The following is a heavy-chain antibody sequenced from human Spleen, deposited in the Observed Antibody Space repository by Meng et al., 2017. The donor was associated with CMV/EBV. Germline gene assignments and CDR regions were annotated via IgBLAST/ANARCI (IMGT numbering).Heavy chain of an antibody. CDR2: IKQDGSEK. D-gene: IGHD2-2*01. V-gene: IGHV3-7*01. J-gene: IGHJ4*02. Sequence: GESLKISCAASGFTFSSYWMSWVRQAPGKGLEWVANIKQDGSEKYYVDSVKGRFTISRDNAKNSLYLQMNSLRGEDTAVYYCARDGERGCSSTSCYPYYFDYWGQGTLVTVSS. CDR1: GFTFSSYW. CDR3: ARDGERGCSSTSCYPYYFDY.